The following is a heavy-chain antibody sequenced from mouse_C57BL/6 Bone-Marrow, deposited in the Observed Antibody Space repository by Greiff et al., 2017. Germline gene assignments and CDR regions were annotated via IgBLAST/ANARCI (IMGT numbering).Heavy chain of an antibody. CDR3: ARPYYSNYWYFDF. CDR2: IYPGCGST. Sequence: VQLQQPGAELVKPGASVKMSCKASGYTFTSYWITWVKQRPGQGLEWIGDIYPGCGSTNYNEKFKSKATLTVDTSSSTAYMQLSSLTSEDSAVYYCARPYYSNYWYFDFWGTGTTVTVSS. CDR1: GYTFTSYW. J-gene: IGHJ1*03. V-gene: IGHV1-55*01. D-gene: IGHD2-5*01.